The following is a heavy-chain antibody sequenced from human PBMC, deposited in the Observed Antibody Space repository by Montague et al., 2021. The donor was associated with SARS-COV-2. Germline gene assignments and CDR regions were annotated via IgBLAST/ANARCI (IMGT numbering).Heavy chain of an antibody. Sequence: SETLSLTCTVSGGSVSSGSYYWSCIRQPPGKGLEWIGYIYYSGSTNYNPSLKSRVTISVDTSKNQFSLKLSSVTAADTAVYYCARELGYDSSGYYAYFDYWGQGTLVTVSS. CDR2: IYYSGST. J-gene: IGHJ4*02. V-gene: IGHV4-61*01. CDR3: ARELGYDSSGYYAYFDY. CDR1: GGSVSSGSYY. D-gene: IGHD3-22*01.